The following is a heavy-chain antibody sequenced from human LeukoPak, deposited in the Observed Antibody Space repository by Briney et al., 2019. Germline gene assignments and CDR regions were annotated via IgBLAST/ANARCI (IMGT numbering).Heavy chain of an antibody. CDR3: ARGGGLDV. Sequence: GGSLRLSCAASGFTFSSYVMSWVRQAPGKGLEWVASINHNGNVNYYVDSVKGRFTISRDNAKNSLYLQMSNLRAEDTAVYFCARGGGLDVWGQGATVTVSS. CDR1: GFTFSSYV. D-gene: IGHD3-16*01. CDR2: INHNGNVN. V-gene: IGHV3-7*03. J-gene: IGHJ6*02.